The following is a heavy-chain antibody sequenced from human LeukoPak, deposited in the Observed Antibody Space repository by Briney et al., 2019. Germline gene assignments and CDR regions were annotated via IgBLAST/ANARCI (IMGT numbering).Heavy chain of an antibody. Sequence: PGGSLRLSCAASGFTVSSNYMTWVRQAPGKGLEWVSIISSGSSAIFSADSVKGRFTISRDNSKNTLYLQMNSLRADDTAVYYCGKDAPLSGGQGTLITVSS. CDR3: GKDAPLS. V-gene: IGHV3-23*01. J-gene: IGHJ4*02. CDR2: ISSGSSAI. CDR1: GFTVSSNY.